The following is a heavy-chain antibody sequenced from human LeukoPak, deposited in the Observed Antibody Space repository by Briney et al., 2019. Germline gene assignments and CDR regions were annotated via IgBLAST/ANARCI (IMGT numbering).Heavy chain of an antibody. J-gene: IGHJ4*02. V-gene: IGHV3-30*03. CDR2: ISYDGSNK. CDR3: ARVLLWFGELSPSDY. Sequence: GRSLRLSCAASGFTFSSYGMHWVRQAPGKGLEWVAVISYDGSNKYYADSVKGRFTISRDNSKNTLYLQMNSLRAEDTAVYYCARVLLWFGELSPSDYWGQGTLVTVSS. D-gene: IGHD3-10*01. CDR1: GFTFSSYG.